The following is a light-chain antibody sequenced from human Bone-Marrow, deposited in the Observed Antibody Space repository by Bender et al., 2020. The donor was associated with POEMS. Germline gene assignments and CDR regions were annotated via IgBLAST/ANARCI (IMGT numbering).Light chain of an antibody. CDR2: EVY. CDR1: NSDIGTYDL. CDR3: CSYSGSDTIYV. J-gene: IGLJ1*01. V-gene: IGLV2-18*02. Sequence: QSALTQPPSVSGSPGQSVTISCTGTNSDIGTYDLVSWYQQPPDTAPKLIIYEVYYRPSGVSNRFSGSKSGNTASLTISGLQAEDEADYYCCSYSGSDTIYVFGTGTKVTVL.